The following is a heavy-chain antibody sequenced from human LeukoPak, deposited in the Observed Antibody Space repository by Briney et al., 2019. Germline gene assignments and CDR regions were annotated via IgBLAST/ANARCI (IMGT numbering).Heavy chain of an antibody. CDR3: ARWYYDFWSGYLYFDY. CDR2: ISYDGSNK. D-gene: IGHD3-3*01. CDR1: GFTFSSYG. J-gene: IGHJ4*02. V-gene: IGHV3-30*03. Sequence: PGGSLRLSCAASGFTFSSYGMHWVRQAPGKGLEWVAVISYDGSNKYYADSVKGRFTISRDNSKNTLYLQMNSLRSDDTAVYYCARWYYDFWSGYLYFDYWGQGTLVTVSS.